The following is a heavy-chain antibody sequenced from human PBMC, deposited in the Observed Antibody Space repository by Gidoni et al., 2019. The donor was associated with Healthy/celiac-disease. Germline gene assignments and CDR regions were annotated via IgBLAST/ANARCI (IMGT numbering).Heavy chain of an antibody. V-gene: IGHV4-59*01. J-gene: IGHJ3*02. D-gene: IGHD1-26*01. CDR1: GGSISSYY. CDR3: ARGSYINAFDI. CDR2: IYYSGST. Sequence: QVQLQESGPGLAKPSETLSLTCTVSGGSISSYYWSWIRQPPGKGLEWIGYIYYSGSTNYNPSLKSRVTISVDTSKNQFSLKLSSVTAADTAVYYCARGSYINAFDIWGQGTMVTVSS.